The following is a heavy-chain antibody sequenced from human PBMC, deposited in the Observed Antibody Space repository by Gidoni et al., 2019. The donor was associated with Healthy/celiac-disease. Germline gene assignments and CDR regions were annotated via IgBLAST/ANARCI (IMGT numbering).Heavy chain of an antibody. Sequence: EVQLLESGGGLVQPGGSLRLSCAASGFTFSSYAMSWVRQAPGKGLEWVSAISGSGGSTYYADSVKGRFTISRDNSKNTLYLQMNSLRAEDTAVYYCAKVCCSSTSCYRIYYGMDVWGQGTTVTVSS. CDR3: AKVCCSSTSCYRIYYGMDV. CDR2: ISGSGGST. CDR1: GFTFSSYA. J-gene: IGHJ6*02. D-gene: IGHD2-2*01. V-gene: IGHV3-23*01.